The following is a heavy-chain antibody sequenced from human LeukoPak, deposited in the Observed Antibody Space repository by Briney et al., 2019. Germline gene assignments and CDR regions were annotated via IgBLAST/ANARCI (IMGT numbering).Heavy chain of an antibody. Sequence: GGSLRLSCAASGFTFSSYGMHWVRQAPGKGLEWVAFIRYDGSNKYYADSVKGRFTISRDNSKNTLYLQMNSLRAEDTAVYYCAKEFRFGELFPLQYYYYGMDVWGQGTTVTVSS. CDR2: IRYDGSNK. D-gene: IGHD3-10*01. J-gene: IGHJ6*02. V-gene: IGHV3-30*02. CDR3: AKEFRFGELFPLQYYYYGMDV. CDR1: GFTFSSYG.